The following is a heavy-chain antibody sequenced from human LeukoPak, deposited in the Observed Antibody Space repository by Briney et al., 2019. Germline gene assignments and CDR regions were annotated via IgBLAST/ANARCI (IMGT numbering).Heavy chain of an antibody. CDR1: GFTFSSYE. J-gene: IGHJ6*03. CDR3: ARDSYDYYDGQYYYYMDV. Sequence: PGGSLRLSRAASGFTFSSYEMNWVRQAPGKGLEWVSYISSSGSTIYYADSVKGRFTISRDNAKNSLYLQMSSLRAEDTAVYYCARDSYDYYDGQYYYYMDVWGKGTTVTISS. V-gene: IGHV3-48*03. CDR2: ISSSGSTI. D-gene: IGHD5-12*01.